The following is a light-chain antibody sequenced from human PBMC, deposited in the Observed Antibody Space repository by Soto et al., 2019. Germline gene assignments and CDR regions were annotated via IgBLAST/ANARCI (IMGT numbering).Light chain of an antibody. Sequence: QSALTQPASVSAAPGQSITISCTGSSGDVGHYNDVSWYQQHPGKAPKLMIYDVSKRPSGFSNRFSCSKSSNTASVIISGLQAEEEADYYCTSYKTSNIWVFGGGTKLTVL. CDR3: TSYKTSNIWV. J-gene: IGLJ3*02. CDR2: DVS. CDR1: SGDVGHYND. V-gene: IGLV2-14*03.